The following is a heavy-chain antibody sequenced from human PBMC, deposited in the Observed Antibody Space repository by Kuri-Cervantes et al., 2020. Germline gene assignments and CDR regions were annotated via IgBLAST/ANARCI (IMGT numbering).Heavy chain of an antibody. CDR1: GGSISSYY. CDR2: IYTSGST. J-gene: IGHJ4*02. V-gene: IGHV4-4*07. Sequence: SETLSLTCTVSGGSISSYYWSWIRQPAGKGLEWIGRIYTSGSTNYNPSLKSRVTISVDTSKNQFSLKLSSATAADTAVYYCARVRDGSGSYYRLAEYYFDYWGQGTPVTVSS. D-gene: IGHD3-10*01. CDR3: ARVRDGSGSYYRLAEYYFDY.